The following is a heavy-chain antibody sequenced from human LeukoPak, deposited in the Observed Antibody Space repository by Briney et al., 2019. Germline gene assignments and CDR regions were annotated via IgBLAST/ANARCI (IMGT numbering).Heavy chain of an antibody. J-gene: IGHJ4*02. CDR2: INAGNGNT. Sequence: GASVTVSCKASGYTFTSYAMHWVRQAPGQGLEWMGWINAGNGNTKYSQEFQGRVTMTRDMSTSTVYMELSSLRSEDTAVYYCARGSPDGYNFDYWGQGTLVTVSS. D-gene: IGHD5-24*01. V-gene: IGHV1-3*03. CDR3: ARGSPDGYNFDY. CDR1: GYTFTSYA.